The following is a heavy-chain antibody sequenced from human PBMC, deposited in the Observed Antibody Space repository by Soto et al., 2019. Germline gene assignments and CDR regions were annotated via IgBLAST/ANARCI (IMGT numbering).Heavy chain of an antibody. CDR2: IDPSDSYT. V-gene: IGHV5-10-1*01. Sequence: PGESLKISCKGSGYSFTSYWISWVRQMPGKGLEWMGRIDPSDSYTNYSPSFQGHVTISADKSISTAYLQWSSLKASDTAMYYCASIAADGNSPYYGMDVWGQGTTVTVSS. D-gene: IGHD6-13*01. J-gene: IGHJ6*02. CDR3: ASIAADGNSPYYGMDV. CDR1: GYSFTSYW.